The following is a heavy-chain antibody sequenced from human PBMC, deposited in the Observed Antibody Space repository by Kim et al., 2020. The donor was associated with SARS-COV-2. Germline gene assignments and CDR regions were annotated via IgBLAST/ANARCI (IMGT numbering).Heavy chain of an antibody. CDR3: ARDEPAAGRGGFDI. V-gene: IGHV3-7*01. CDR2: IKKDGSVK. J-gene: IGHJ3*02. D-gene: IGHD2-15*01. CDR1: GFTFSSFW. Sequence: GGSLRLSCAASGFTFSSFWMSWVRQAPGKGLEWVANIKKDGSVKYYVDSVKGRFTVSRDNAKNSLYLQMNSLRAEDTAMYYCARDEPAAGRGGFDIWGQGTMVTVSS.